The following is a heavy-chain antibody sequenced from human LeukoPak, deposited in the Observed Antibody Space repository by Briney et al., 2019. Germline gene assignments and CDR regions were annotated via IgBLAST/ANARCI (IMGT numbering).Heavy chain of an antibody. CDR2: INRNSDTI. D-gene: IGHD4-17*01. V-gene: IGHV3-9*01. CDR3: AKDIRGGDQSYWYFDL. J-gene: IGHJ2*01. CDR1: EFTFDDYA. Sequence: GGSLRLSCAASEFTFDDYAMHWVRQAPGKGLEWVSGINRNSDTIGYADSVRGRFTISRDNTKNSLYLQMNSLRAEDTALYYCAKDIRGGDQSYWYFDLWGRGTLVTVSS.